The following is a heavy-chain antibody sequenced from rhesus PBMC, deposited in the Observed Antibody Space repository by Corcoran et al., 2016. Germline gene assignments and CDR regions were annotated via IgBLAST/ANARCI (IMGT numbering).Heavy chain of an antibody. V-gene: IGHV4-165*02. D-gene: IGHD3-3*01. CDR1: GGFFSGYY. CDR2: SSGRSEST. Sequence: QVQLQESGPGLVKPSETLSLTCAVSGGFFSGYYWGWIRQPPGKGVEWIGYSSGRSESTDYNPSPRSRVTVSTDTSKNQFSLKQSSVTAADTAVNYCARKGYNSWTGYADYWGQGVLVTVSS. J-gene: IGHJ4*01. CDR3: ARKGYNSWTGYADY.